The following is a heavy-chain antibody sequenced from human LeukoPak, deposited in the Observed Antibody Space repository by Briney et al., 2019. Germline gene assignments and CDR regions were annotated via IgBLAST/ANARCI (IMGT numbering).Heavy chain of an antibody. CDR3: ARPSFLGSSYPDFDY. CDR1: GFTFSSYG. V-gene: IGHV3-23*01. J-gene: IGHJ4*02. D-gene: IGHD1-26*01. Sequence: GGTLRLSCAASGFTFSSYGMSWVRQAPGKGLEWVSAISGSGGSTYYADSVKGRFTISRDNAKNSLYLQMNSLRAEDTALYYCARPSFLGSSYPDFDYWGQGTLVTVSS. CDR2: ISGSGGST.